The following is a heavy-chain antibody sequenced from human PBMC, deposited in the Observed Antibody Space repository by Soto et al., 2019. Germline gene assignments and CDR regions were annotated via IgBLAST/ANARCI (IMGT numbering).Heavy chain of an antibody. CDR2: IVVGSGNT. V-gene: IGHV1-58*01. J-gene: IGHJ4*02. D-gene: IGHD3-10*01. Sequence: SVKVSCKASGFTFTSSAVQWVRQARGQRLEWIGWIVVGSGNTNYAQKFQERVTITRDMSTSTAYMELSSLRSEDTAVYYCAADQRSGSYPPPYFDYWGREPWSPSPQ. CDR1: GFTFTSSA. CDR3: AADQRSGSYPPPYFDY.